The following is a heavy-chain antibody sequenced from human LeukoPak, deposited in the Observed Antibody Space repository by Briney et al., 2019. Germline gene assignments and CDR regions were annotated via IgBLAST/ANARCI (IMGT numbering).Heavy chain of an antibody. Sequence: PSETLSLTCAVSGGSISSGGYSWRWIRQPPGKGLEWIGYIYHSGSTYYNPSLKSRVTISVDRSKNQFSLKLSSVTAADTAVYYCARGRLSDYHRVDWFDPWGQGTLVTVSS. CDR1: GGSISSGGYS. V-gene: IGHV4-30-2*01. CDR2: IYHSGST. J-gene: IGHJ5*02. CDR3: ARGRLSDYHRVDWFDP. D-gene: IGHD4-17*01.